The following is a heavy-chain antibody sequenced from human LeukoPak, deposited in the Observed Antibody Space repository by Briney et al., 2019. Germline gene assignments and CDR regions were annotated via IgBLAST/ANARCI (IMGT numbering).Heavy chain of an antibody. D-gene: IGHD5-18*01. V-gene: IGHV3-49*04. CDR3: TRGDTAMAEFDY. J-gene: IGHJ4*02. Sequence: GGSLRLSCVASGLSFTKAWMTWVRQAPGKGLEWVGFIRSKAYGGTTEYAASVKGRFTIPRDDSKSIAYLKMNRLKTDDTAVYYSTRGDTAMAEFDYWGQGTLVTVSS. CDR2: IRSKAYGGTT. CDR1: GLSFTKAW.